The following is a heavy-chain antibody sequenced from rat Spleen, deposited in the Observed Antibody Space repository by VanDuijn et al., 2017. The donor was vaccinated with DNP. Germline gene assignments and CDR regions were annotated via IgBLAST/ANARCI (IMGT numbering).Heavy chain of an antibody. Sequence: EVKLVESGGGLVQPGRSLKLSCAASGFNFNDYWMDWVRQAPGKGLEWIGEINKDSRTINYTPSLKDKFTISRDNAQSTLYLQMDSLRSEDTATYYCATQLHYFDYWGQGVMVTVSS. CDR3: ATQLHYFDY. CDR1: GFNFNDYW. J-gene: IGHJ2*01. CDR2: INKDSRTI. V-gene: IGHV4-2*01. D-gene: IGHD1-10*01.